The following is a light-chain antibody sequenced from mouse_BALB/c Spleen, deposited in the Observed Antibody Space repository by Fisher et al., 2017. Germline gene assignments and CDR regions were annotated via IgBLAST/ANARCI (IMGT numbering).Light chain of an antibody. Sequence: IVLTQTPAIMSASPGEKVTMTCSASSSVSYMYWYQQKPRSSPKPWIYGTSNLASGVPARFSGSGSGTSYSLTINSMEAEDAATYCCQQWSSNPFTFGSGTKLEIK. CDR2: GTS. CDR3: QQWSSNPFT. CDR1: SSVSY. J-gene: IGKJ4*01. V-gene: IGKV4-68*01.